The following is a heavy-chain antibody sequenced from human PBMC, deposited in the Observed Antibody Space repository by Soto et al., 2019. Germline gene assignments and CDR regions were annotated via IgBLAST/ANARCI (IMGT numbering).Heavy chain of an antibody. J-gene: IGHJ5*02. CDR1: GFTFSNAW. D-gene: IGHD4-17*01. CDR3: TTDLYGDAFDP. CDR2: IKSKTDGGTT. V-gene: IGHV3-15*01. Sequence: EVQLVESGGGLVKPGGSLRLSCAASGFTFSNAWMSWVRQAPGKGLEWVGRIKSKTDGGTTDYAAPVKGRFTISSDDSKNTLYLQMNSLKTEDTAVYYCTTDLYGDAFDPWGQGTLVTVSS.